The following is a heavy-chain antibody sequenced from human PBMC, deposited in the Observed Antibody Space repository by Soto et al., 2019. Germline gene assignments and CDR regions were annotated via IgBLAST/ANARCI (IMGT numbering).Heavy chain of an antibody. V-gene: IGHV1-58*01. J-gene: IGHJ6*02. CDR1: GFTFTSSA. Sequence: QMQLVQSGPEVKKPGTSVKVSCKASGFTFTSSAVQWVRQARGQRLEWIGWIVVGSGNTNSAQKFQERVTITRDMSTSTAYMELSSVRSEDTAVYYCAADSRYGYIRLYYYYYGMDVWGLGTTVTVSS. CDR2: IVVGSGNT. CDR3: AADSRYGYIRLYYYYYGMDV. D-gene: IGHD5-18*01.